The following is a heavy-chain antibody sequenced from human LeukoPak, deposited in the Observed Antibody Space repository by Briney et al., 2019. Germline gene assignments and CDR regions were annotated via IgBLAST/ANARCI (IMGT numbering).Heavy chain of an antibody. CDR3: ARDMYYDILTGYADFDY. D-gene: IGHD3-9*01. Sequence: GGSLRLSCAASGSTVGNNYMNWVRQAPGKGLEWVSLIFSHGETSYADSVKGRFTISRDNSKNTLYLQMNGLRVEDTAVYYCARDMYYDILTGYADFDYWGQGTLVTVSS. CDR1: GSTVGNNY. CDR2: IFSHGET. J-gene: IGHJ4*02. V-gene: IGHV3-66*01.